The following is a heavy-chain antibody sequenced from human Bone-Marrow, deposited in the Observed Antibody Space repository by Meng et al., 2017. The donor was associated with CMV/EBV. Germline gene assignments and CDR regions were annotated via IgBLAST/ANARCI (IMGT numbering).Heavy chain of an antibody. Sequence: SETLSLTCAISGDTVSSSGAAWNWIRQSPSRGLEWLGRTYYRSKWLTDYATSVKSRIIIAPDTSKNQFSLQLKSVSPQDAAVYYCARDALSTYYYNYGMDVWGQGTTVTVSS. V-gene: IGHV6-1*01. J-gene: IGHJ6*02. CDR3: ARDALSTYYYNYGMDV. CDR2: TYYRSKWLT. CDR1: GDTVSSSGAA.